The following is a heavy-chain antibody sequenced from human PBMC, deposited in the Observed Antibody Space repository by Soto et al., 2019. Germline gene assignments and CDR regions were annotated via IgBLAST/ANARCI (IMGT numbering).Heavy chain of an antibody. CDR1: GFPSSSYA. Sequence: GGSLRVSLGASGFPSSSYAMSGVRQSTGQGREWVSAVSGSGGSTYYADSVTGRFAISKDKSKNTLYLQTNSLRAEDTAVYYGAKGGRSGDYWGQGTLVTVSS. V-gene: IGHV3-23*01. J-gene: IGHJ4*02. CDR2: VSGSGGST. CDR3: AKGGRSGDY. D-gene: IGHD2-15*01.